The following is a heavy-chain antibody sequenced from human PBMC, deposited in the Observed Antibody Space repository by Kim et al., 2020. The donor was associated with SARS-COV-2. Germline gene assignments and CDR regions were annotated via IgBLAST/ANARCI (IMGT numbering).Heavy chain of an antibody. CDR2: ISGSGGST. V-gene: IGHV3-23*01. D-gene: IGHD3-10*01. CDR3: AKDLMQFRELFLNWFDP. Sequence: GGSLRLSCAASGFTFSSYAMSWVRQAPGKGLEWVSAISGSGGSTYYADSVKGRFTISRDNSKNTLYLQMNSLRAEDTAVYYCAKDLMQFRELFLNWFDPWGQGTLVTVSS. J-gene: IGHJ5*02. CDR1: GFTFSSYA.